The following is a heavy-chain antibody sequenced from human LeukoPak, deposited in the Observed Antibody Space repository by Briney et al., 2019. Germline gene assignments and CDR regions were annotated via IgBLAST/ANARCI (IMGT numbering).Heavy chain of an antibody. J-gene: IGHJ4*02. V-gene: IGHV1-69*13. CDR2: IIPIFGTA. CDR1: GGTFSSYA. CDR3: ATEFGNILTGYYKWGFDY. Sequence: SVKVSCKASGGTFSSYAISWVRQAPGQGLEWMGGIIPIFGTANYAQKFQGRVTITADESTSTAYMELSSPRSEDTAVYYCATEFGNILTGYYKWGFDYWGQGTLVTVSS. D-gene: IGHD3-9*01.